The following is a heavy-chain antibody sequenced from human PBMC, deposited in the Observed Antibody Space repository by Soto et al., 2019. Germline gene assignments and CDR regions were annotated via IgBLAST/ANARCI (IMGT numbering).Heavy chain of an antibody. CDR1: GGTFSSDA. V-gene: IGHV1-69*12. CDR2: IIPIFGTA. CDR3: ARHVPAAGYYYGMDV. Sequence: QVHLVQSGAEVKKPGSSVKVSCKASGGTFSSDAISWVRQAPGQGLEWMGGIIPIFGTANYAQKFQGRVTITADESTSTAYMELSSLRSEDTAVYYCARHVPAAGYYYGMDVWGQGTTVTVSS. J-gene: IGHJ6*02. D-gene: IGHD2-2*01.